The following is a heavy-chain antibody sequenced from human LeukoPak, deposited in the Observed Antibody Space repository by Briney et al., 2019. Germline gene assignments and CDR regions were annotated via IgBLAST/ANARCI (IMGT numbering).Heavy chain of an antibody. CDR3: AKGVTPTLDYFDY. D-gene: IGHD2-15*01. Sequence: GGSLRLSCAASGFTFSSYGMSWVRQAPGKGLEWVSAISGSGGSTYYADSVKGRFTISRDNSKNTLYLQMNSLRAEDTAVYYCAKGVTPTLDYFDYWGQGTLVTVSS. V-gene: IGHV3-23*01. CDR2: ISGSGGST. CDR1: GFTFSSYG. J-gene: IGHJ4*02.